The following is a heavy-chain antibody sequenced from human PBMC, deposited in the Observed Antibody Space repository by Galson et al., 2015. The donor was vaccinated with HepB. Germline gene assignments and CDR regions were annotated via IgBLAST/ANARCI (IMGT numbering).Heavy chain of an antibody. Sequence: SVKVSCKASGYTFASYYMHWVRQAPGQGLEWMGIINPSGGSTSYAQKFQGRVTVTRDTSTSTVYMELSSPRSEDTAVYYCARDSDSSGYYDYWGQGTLVTVSS. D-gene: IGHD3-22*01. CDR3: ARDSDSSGYYDY. CDR2: INPSGGST. J-gene: IGHJ4*02. CDR1: GYTFASYY. V-gene: IGHV1-46*03.